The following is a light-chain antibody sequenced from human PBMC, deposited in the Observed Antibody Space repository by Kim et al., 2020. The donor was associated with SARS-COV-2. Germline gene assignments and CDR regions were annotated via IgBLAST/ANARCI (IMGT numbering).Light chain of an antibody. V-gene: IGLV3-9*01. CDR3: QVWDSSTYV. CDR1: NIGSKN. J-gene: IGLJ1*01. Sequence: SLALGQTARITCGGNNIGSKNVHWYQQKPGQAPVLVIYRDNDRPSGIPERFSGSNSGNTATLTISRAQAGDEADYYCQVWDSSTYVFGSGTKVTVL. CDR2: RDN.